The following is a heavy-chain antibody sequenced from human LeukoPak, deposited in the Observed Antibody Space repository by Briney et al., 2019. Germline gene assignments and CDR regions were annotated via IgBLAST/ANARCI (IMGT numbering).Heavy chain of an antibody. V-gene: IGHV4-59*08. CDR1: GGSISSYY. D-gene: IGHD3-16*01. Sequence: SETLSLTCTVSGGSISSYYWSWIRQPPGKGLEWIGYIYYSGSTNYNPSLKTRVTISIDTSKNQFSLKLNSVTAADTAVYYCTRRGDYWGQGTLVTVSS. J-gene: IGHJ4*02. CDR3: TRRGDY. CDR2: IYYSGST.